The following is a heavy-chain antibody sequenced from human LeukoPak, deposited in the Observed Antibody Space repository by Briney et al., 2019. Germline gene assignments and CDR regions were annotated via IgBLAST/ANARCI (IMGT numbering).Heavy chain of an antibody. Sequence: GESLKISCKASGYSLTSYWIAWVRQMPGKGLEYMGIIYPGHSDTRYNPSFEGQVTISADESITTAYLQWSSLKASDTSIYYCARHLDGYNPFDYWGQGTLVTVSS. V-gene: IGHV5-51*01. CDR3: ARHLDGYNPFDY. CDR1: GYSLTSYW. J-gene: IGHJ4*02. CDR2: IYPGHSDT. D-gene: IGHD5-24*01.